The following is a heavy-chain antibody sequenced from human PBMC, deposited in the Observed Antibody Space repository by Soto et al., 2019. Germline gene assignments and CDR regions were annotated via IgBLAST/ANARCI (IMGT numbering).Heavy chain of an antibody. CDR3: ATDLGRIAARPWWFDP. CDR1: GYTLTELS. Sequence: ASVKVSCKVSGYTLTELSMHWVRQAPGKGLEWMGGFDPEDGETIYAQKFQGRVTMTEDTSTDTAYMELSSLRSEDTAVYYCATDLGRIAARPWWFDPWGQGTQVTVSS. D-gene: IGHD6-6*01. CDR2: FDPEDGET. J-gene: IGHJ5*02. V-gene: IGHV1-24*01.